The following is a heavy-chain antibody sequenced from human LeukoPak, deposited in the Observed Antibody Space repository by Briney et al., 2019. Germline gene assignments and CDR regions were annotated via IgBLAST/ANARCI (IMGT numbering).Heavy chain of an antibody. D-gene: IGHD6-13*01. V-gene: IGHV4-59*01. CDR1: GGSISSYY. CDR2: IYYSGST. J-gene: IGHJ4*02. CDR3: ARFAPSRTFDY. Sequence: SETLSLTCTVSGGSISSYYWSWIRQPPGKGLEWIGYIYYSGSTNYNPSLKSRVTISVDTSKNQFPLKLSSVTAADTAVYYCARFAPSRTFDYWGQGTLVTVSS.